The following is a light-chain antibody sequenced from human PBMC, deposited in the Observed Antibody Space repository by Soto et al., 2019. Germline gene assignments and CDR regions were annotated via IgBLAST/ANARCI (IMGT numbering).Light chain of an antibody. CDR1: QSVSSN. J-gene: IGKJ4*01. Sequence: EIVFTQSPVTLSLSPGERASLSCRASQSVSSNLAWYQQNPGQAPRLLIYGASSRASAVPDRFSGSGSGADFTLTISRLEPEDFAVYYCQQYGSSPLTVGGGTKVEIK. CDR3: QQYGSSPLT. V-gene: IGKV3-20*01. CDR2: GAS.